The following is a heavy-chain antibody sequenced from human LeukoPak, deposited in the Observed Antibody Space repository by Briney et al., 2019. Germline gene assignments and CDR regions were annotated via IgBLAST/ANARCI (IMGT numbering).Heavy chain of an antibody. CDR2: IKSKVDGETT. CDR1: GFTFSSAW. Sequence: GGSLRLSCAASGFTFSSAWMTWVRQAPGKGLEYVARIKSKVDGETTDYIAPVKGRFIIPMQMNSLRTEDTAVYYCSRRFWTGYFDSWGQGTLVTVSS. J-gene: IGHJ4*02. V-gene: IGHV3-15*01. D-gene: IGHD3/OR15-3a*01. CDR3: SRRFWTGYFDS.